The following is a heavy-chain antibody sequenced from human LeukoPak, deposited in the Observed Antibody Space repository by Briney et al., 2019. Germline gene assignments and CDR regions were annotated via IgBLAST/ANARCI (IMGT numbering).Heavy chain of an antibody. CDR1: GDSISSGGYY. V-gene: IGHV4-31*03. J-gene: IGHJ4*02. Sequence: SETLSLTCTVSGDSISSGGYYWSWIRQHPGKGLEWIGYIYYSGSTYYNPSLKSRVTISVDTSKNQFSLKLSSVTAADTAVYYCARAIYYDSSGYYFDYWGQGTLVTVSS. CDR3: ARAIYYDSSGYYFDY. D-gene: IGHD3-22*01. CDR2: IYYSGST.